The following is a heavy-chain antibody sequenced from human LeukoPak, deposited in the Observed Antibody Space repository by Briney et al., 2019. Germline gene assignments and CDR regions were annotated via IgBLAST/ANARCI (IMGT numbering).Heavy chain of an antibody. V-gene: IGHV3-30*04. D-gene: IGHD3-16*01. CDR3: AKGYSWDYDAFDI. CDR2: ILSDGGNS. J-gene: IGHJ3*02. CDR1: GFTFSSYA. Sequence: GGSLRLSCAASGFTFSSYAMHWVRQAPGTGLEWVALILSDGGNSHYADSVKGRFTISRDNDKNTLYLEMKSLRVEDTAVYYCAKGYSWDYDAFDIWGQGTMVTVSS.